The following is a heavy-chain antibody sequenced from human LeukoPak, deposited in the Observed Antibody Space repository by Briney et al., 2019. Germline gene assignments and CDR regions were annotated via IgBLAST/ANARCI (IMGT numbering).Heavy chain of an antibody. CDR1: RGSLGGAY. CDR3: ARGPVRLARPYDY. Sequence: PSETLSLTCTVQRGSLGGAYWTWIRQPPGKGLEWIGEINHTGSTNYNPSFKSRVTMSADTPKNQLSLNLTSVTAADTAVYYCARGPVRLARPYDYWGQGTLVTVSS. CDR2: INHTGST. J-gene: IGHJ4*02. D-gene: IGHD3-9*01. V-gene: IGHV4-34*01.